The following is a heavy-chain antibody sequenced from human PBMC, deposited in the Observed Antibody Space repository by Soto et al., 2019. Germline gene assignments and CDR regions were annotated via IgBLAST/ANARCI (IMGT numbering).Heavy chain of an antibody. CDR3: ARLVAAGSTYYLDA. J-gene: IGHJ4*02. CDR1: AFSLRPSGVG. D-gene: IGHD3-10*01. CDR2: IYWDDDK. Sequence: QSTLKESGPTLVKPTQTLTLTCTFSAFSLRPSGVGVGWIRQPPGKALAWLTFIYWDDDKRYSPSLKSRLTSTKDTSKNQVDLTMTNMDPVDTASYYCARLVAAGSTYYLDAWGQLTLVTVSS. V-gene: IGHV2-5*02.